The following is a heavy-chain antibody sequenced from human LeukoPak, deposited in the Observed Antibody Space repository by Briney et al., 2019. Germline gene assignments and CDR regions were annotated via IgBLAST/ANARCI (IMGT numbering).Heavy chain of an antibody. V-gene: IGHV4-34*01. CDR3: ARAPYYYDSGYYFDY. CDR2: INHSGST. Sequence: PSETLSLTCAVYGGSFSGYYWSWIRQPPGKGLEWIGEINHSGSTNYNPSLKSRGTISVDTSKNQFSLKLSSVTAADTAVYYCARAPYYYDSGYYFDYWGQGTLVTVSS. J-gene: IGHJ4*02. D-gene: IGHD3-10*01. CDR1: GGSFSGYY.